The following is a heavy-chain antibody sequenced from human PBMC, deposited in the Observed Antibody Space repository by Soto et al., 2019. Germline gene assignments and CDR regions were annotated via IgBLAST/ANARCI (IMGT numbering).Heavy chain of an antibody. Sequence: GGSLRLSCAASGFTFSNYAMSWVRQAPGKGLEWVSAISASGGSTNYADSVKGRLTISRDNSKNTLYLQMNSLRAEDTAVYYCAKRMTTVTRPLDPWGQGTLVTVSS. CDR2: ISASGGST. CDR1: GFTFSNYA. CDR3: AKRMTTVTRPLDP. J-gene: IGHJ5*02. V-gene: IGHV3-23*01. D-gene: IGHD4-17*01.